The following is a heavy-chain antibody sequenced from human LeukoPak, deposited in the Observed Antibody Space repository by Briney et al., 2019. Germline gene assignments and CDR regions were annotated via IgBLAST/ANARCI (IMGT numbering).Heavy chain of an antibody. CDR2: IYYSGST. V-gene: IGHV4-59*08. CDR3: ATSQQLVREGAFDI. D-gene: IGHD6-13*01. CDR1: GGSISSYY. Sequence: SETLSLTCTVSGGSISSYYWSWIRQPPGKGQEWIGYIYYSGSTNYNPSLKSRVTISVDTSKNQFSLKLSSVTAADTAVYYCATSQQLVREGAFDIWGQGTMVTVSS. J-gene: IGHJ3*02.